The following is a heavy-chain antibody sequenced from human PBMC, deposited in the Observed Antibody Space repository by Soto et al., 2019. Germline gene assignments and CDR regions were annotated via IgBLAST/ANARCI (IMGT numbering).Heavy chain of an antibody. J-gene: IGHJ6*02. CDR2: IIPIFGTA. Sequence: SVKVSCKASGGTFSSYTISWVREAPGQGLEWMGGIIPIFGTANYAQKFQGRVTITADESTSTAYMELSSLRSEDTAVYYCASAAPADIVDYGMDVWGQGTTVTVSS. V-gene: IGHV1-69*13. D-gene: IGHD2-2*02. CDR1: GGTFSSYT. CDR3: ASAAPADIVDYGMDV.